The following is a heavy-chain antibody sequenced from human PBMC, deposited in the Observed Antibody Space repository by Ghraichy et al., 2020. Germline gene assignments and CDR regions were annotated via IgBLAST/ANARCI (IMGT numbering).Heavy chain of an antibody. CDR1: GFTFSSYA. Sequence: GESLNISCAASGFTFSSYAMSWVRQAPGKGLEWVSAISGSGGSTYYADSVKGRFTISRDNSKNTLYLQMNSLRAEDTAVYYCAKGGSDIVVVPAATVYYYYYYGMDVWGQGTTVTVSS. V-gene: IGHV3-23*01. CDR2: ISGSGGST. CDR3: AKGGSDIVVVPAATVYYYYYYGMDV. J-gene: IGHJ6*02. D-gene: IGHD2-2*01.